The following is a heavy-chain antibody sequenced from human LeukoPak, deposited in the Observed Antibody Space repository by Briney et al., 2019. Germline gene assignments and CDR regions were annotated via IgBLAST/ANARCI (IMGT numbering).Heavy chain of an antibody. CDR1: GGSFSGYY. J-gene: IGHJ4*02. Sequence: SETLSLTCAVYGGSFSGYYWSWTRQPPGKGLEWIGEINHSGSTNYNPSLKSRVTISVDTSKNQFSLKLSSVTAADTAVYYCARGIIQLYFDYWGQGTLVTVSS. CDR2: INHSGST. V-gene: IGHV4-34*01. D-gene: IGHD5-18*01. CDR3: ARGIIQLYFDY.